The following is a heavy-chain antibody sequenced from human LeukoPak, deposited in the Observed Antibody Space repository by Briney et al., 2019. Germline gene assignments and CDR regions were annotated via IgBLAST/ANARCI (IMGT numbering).Heavy chain of an antibody. CDR3: GRLDDSSGYLH. Sequence: PSETLSLTCTVSGYAISSGYYWGWTRQPPGKGLGWIGNIYHSGSTYYNPSLKSRFTISVDTSKNQFSLKLSSVTAADTAVYYCGRLDDSSGYLHWGQGTLVTVSS. J-gene: IGHJ4*02. CDR1: GYAISSGYY. V-gene: IGHV4-38-2*02. CDR2: IYHSGST. D-gene: IGHD3-22*01.